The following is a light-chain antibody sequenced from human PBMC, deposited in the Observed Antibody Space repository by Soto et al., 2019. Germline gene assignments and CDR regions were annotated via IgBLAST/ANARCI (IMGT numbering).Light chain of an antibody. Sequence: EIVLTQSPGTLSFSPGERATLSCRASQNVGSRYLAWYQQKTGQAPRLLIYGTSNRATGIPDRFSGSGSGTDFSLTISSLEPGDLAVYYCQQYGSSPRTFGQGTKVEIK. V-gene: IGKV3-20*01. J-gene: IGKJ1*01. CDR1: QNVGSRY. CDR2: GTS. CDR3: QQYGSSPRT.